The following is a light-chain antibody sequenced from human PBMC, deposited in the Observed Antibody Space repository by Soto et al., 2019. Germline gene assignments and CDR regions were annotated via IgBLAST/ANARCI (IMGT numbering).Light chain of an antibody. V-gene: IGLV2-14*01. J-gene: IGLJ2*01. CDR3: SSFEASNNLL. Sequence: QSALTQPASVSGSPGQSITISCTGTSSDVGGYKYVSWYQQHPGKAPKLMIYEVSNRPSGVSNRFSGSKSGNTASLTISGLQAEDEAEYYCSSFEASNNLLFGGGTKVTVL. CDR2: EVS. CDR1: SSDVGGYKY.